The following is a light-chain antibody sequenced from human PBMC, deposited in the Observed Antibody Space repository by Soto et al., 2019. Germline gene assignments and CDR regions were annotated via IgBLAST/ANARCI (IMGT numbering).Light chain of an antibody. V-gene: IGKV3-15*01. CDR3: QQYNNWPPMYT. Sequence: EIVMTQSPATLSVSPGERATLSCRASQIVSSNVAWYQQKAGQAPRLLINVASTRATGIPARFSGSGSGTEFTLTISSLQSEDFAVYYCQQYNNWPPMYTFGQGTKLEIK. CDR1: QIVSSN. J-gene: IGKJ2*01. CDR2: VAS.